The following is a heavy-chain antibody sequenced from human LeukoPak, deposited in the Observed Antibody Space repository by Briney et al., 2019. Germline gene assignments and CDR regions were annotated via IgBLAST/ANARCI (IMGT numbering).Heavy chain of an antibody. Sequence: PGGSLRLSCAASGFTVDDYGMSWVRQAPGKGLEWVSGINWNGGSTGYADSVKGRFTISRDNAKNSLYLQMNSLRAEDTALYYCARARTYDILTGSFDYWGQGTLVTVSS. V-gene: IGHV3-20*04. CDR2: INWNGGST. J-gene: IGHJ4*02. CDR3: ARARTYDILTGSFDY. CDR1: GFTVDDYG. D-gene: IGHD3-9*01.